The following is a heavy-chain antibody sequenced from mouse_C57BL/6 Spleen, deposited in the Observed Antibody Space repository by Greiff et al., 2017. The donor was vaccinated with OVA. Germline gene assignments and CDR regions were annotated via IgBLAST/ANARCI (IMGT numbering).Heavy chain of an antibody. CDR3: AREGGFITD. CDR2: INPNNGGT. CDR1: GYTFTDYN. V-gene: IGHV1-22*01. J-gene: IGHJ4*01. D-gene: IGHD1-1*01. Sequence: EVQLVESGPELVKPGASVKMSCKASGYTFTDYNMHWVKQSHGKSLEWIGYINPNNGGTSYNQKFKGKATLTVNKSSSTAYMELRSLTSEDSAVYYCAREGGFITDWGQGTSVTVSS.